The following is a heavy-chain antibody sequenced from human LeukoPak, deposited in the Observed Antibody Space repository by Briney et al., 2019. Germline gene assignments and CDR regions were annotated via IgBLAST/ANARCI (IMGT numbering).Heavy chain of an antibody. V-gene: IGHV3-30-3*01. D-gene: IGHD6-19*01. CDR3: ARDGSSGWTWYFDY. CDR1: GITFSSYA. CDR2: ISYDGSNK. Sequence: GGSLRLSCAASGITFSSYAMHWVRQAPGKGREWVAVISYDGSNKYYADSVKGRFTISRDNSKNTLYLQMNSLRAEDTAVYYCARDGSSGWTWYFDYWGQGTLVTVSS. J-gene: IGHJ4*02.